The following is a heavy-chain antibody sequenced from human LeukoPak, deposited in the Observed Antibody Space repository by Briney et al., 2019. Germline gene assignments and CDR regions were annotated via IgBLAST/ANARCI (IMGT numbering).Heavy chain of an antibody. D-gene: IGHD3-22*01. V-gene: IGHV3-23*01. CDR1: GFIFSNYA. CDR2: ISGSSDYT. J-gene: IGHJ4*02. Sequence: PGGSLRLSCAASGFIFSNYAMRWVRQTPGKGLEWVSSISGSSDYTFYEDSVKGRFTISRDNSKNTLYLQMNSLRAEDTAIYYCAKDRPNYYGSNGHYYTRDGDYWGQGTLVTVSS. CDR3: AKDRPNYYGSNGHYYTRDGDY.